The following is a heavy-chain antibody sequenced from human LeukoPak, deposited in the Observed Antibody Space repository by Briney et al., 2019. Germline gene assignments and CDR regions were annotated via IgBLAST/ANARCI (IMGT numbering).Heavy chain of an antibody. J-gene: IGHJ6*04. Sequence: ASVKVSCKASGGTFSSYAISWVRQAPGQGLEWMGGIIPIFGTANYAQKFQGRVTITADESTSTAYMELSSLRSEDTAVYYCARDRSSGSYYLGDVWGKGTTVTVPS. CDR2: IIPIFGTA. CDR1: GGTFSSYA. CDR3: ARDRSSGSYYLGDV. V-gene: IGHV1-69*13. D-gene: IGHD3-10*01.